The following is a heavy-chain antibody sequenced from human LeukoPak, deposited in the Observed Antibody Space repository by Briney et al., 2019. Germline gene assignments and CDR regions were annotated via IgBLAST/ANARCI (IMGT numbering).Heavy chain of an antibody. CDR2: IIPIFGTA. Sequence: SVKVSCKASVGTFSSYAISWVRQAPGQGLEWMGGIIPIFGTANYAQKFQGRVAITADESTSTAYMELSSLRSEDTAVYYCATNPDIVATTYFDYWGQGTLVTVSS. V-gene: IGHV1-69*13. CDR3: ATNPDIVATTYFDY. D-gene: IGHD5-12*01. J-gene: IGHJ4*02. CDR1: VGTFSSYA.